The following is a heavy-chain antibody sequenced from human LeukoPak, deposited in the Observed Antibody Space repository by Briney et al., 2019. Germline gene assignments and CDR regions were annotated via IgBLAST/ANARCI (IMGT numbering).Heavy chain of an antibody. CDR2: INTAGGET. CDR1: GLSLNAFW. CDR3: ATFGLVAALDF. D-gene: IGHD2-15*01. V-gene: IGHV3-7*01. J-gene: IGHJ4*02. Sequence: GGSLRLSCAASGLSLNAFWMAWVRPAPGTGLEWVANINTAGGETFHVDPVKGRLRLSRDHAKNLLYRQMNSLSAEDTAVYYWATFGLVAALDFWGQGTLVTVSS.